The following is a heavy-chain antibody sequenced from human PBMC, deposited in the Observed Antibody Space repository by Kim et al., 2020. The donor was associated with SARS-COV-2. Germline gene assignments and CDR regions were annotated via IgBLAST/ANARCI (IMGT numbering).Heavy chain of an antibody. CDR2: INSDTGEP. Sequence: ASVKVSCKPSGYTFTKYGINWVRQAPGHGLEWMGWINSDTGEPTYAQGFTGRFVFSLDTSVNTAYLQISSLQTADTAVYFCARTVAVLDYWGQGTLVTVSS. V-gene: IGHV7-4-1*02. D-gene: IGHD6-19*01. J-gene: IGHJ4*02. CDR1: GYTFTKYG. CDR3: ARTVAVLDY.